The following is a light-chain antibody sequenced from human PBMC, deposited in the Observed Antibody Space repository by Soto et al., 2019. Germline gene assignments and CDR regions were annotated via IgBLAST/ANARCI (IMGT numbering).Light chain of an antibody. V-gene: IGLV1-44*01. CDR1: SSNLGQNP. J-gene: IGLJ3*02. Sequence: QSVLTQPPSASGTPGQRVTSSCSGSSSNLGQNPVHWYQQLPGTAPKLLIYSNSYRPSGVPDRFSGSKSGTSASLAISGLQSEDEAEDYCAAWDDSLTGSWVFGGGTKLTVL. CDR3: AAWDDSLTGSWV. CDR2: SNS.